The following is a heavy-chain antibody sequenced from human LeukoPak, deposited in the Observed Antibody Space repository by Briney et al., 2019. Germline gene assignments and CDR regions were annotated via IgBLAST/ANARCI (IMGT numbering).Heavy chain of an antibody. CDR3: ARSGYGLTGNYDFYYGMDV. D-gene: IGHD5-12*01. CDR1: LFTFSTYS. Sequence: GRSLRLSCAASLFTFSTYSMHWVRQAPGKGLEWVAVVSYDGSNKYYADSVKGRFTISRDKSKNTLDLQMNSLRAKDTAVYYCARSGYGLTGNYDFYYGMDVWGQGTTVTVSS. V-gene: IGHV3-30*04. CDR2: VSYDGSNK. J-gene: IGHJ6*02.